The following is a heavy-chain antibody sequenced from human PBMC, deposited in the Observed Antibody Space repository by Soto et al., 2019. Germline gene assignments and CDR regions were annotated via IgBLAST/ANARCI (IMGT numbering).Heavy chain of an antibody. J-gene: IGHJ4*02. Sequence: QVQLVESGGGVVQPGRSLRLSCAASGFTFSSYGMHWVRQAPGKGLEWVAVISYDGSNKYYADSVKGRFTISRDNSKNTLYRQMNSLRAEHTAVYYCAKDQDPRHLRWFRPSYWGQGTLVTVSS. CDR3: AKDQDPRHLRWFRPSY. D-gene: IGHD2-15*01. CDR1: GFTFSSYG. V-gene: IGHV3-30*18. CDR2: ISYDGSNK.